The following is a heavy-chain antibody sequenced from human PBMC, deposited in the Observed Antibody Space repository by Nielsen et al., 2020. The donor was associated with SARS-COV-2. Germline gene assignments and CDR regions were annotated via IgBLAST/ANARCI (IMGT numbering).Heavy chain of an antibody. CDR1: GYTFTSYA. V-gene: IGHV7-4-1*02. J-gene: IGHJ4*02. CDR3: ATDVSHYGDYAFEY. CDR2: INTNTGNP. D-gene: IGHD4-17*01. Sequence: ASVKVSCKASGYTFTSYAMNWVRQAPGQGLEWMGWINTNTGNPTYAQGFTGRFVFSLDTSVSTAYLQISSLKAEDTAVYYCATDVSHYGDYAFEYWGQGTLVTVSS.